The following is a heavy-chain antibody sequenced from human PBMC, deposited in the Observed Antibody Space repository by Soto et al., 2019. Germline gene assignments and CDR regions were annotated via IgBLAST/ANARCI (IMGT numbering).Heavy chain of an antibody. J-gene: IGHJ3*02. D-gene: IGHD1-1*01. CDR1: GGTFSSYA. CDR2: IIPIFGTA. CDR3: ARDRRKMDTTYGDAFDI. V-gene: IGHV1-69*13. Sequence: SVKVSCQASGGTFSSYAISWVRQAPGQGLEWMGGIIPIFGTANYAQKFQGRVTITADESTSTAYMELSSLRSEDTAVYYCARDRRKMDTTYGDAFDIWGQGTMVTVSS.